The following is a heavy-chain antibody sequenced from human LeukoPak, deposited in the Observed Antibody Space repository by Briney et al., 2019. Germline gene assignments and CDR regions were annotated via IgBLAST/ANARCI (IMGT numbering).Heavy chain of an antibody. Sequence: GGSLRLSCAASGFPLSPNYMSWVRQAPGKGLEWVSVINTGGSAFYADSVKGRFTISRDNSNNTLYLQMNSLRAEDTAVYYCARVRRQVGSRWFDSWGQGILVTVSS. CDR3: ARVRRQVGSRWFDS. CDR2: INTGGSA. D-gene: IGHD1-26*01. J-gene: IGHJ5*01. V-gene: IGHV3-53*01. CDR1: GFPLSPNY.